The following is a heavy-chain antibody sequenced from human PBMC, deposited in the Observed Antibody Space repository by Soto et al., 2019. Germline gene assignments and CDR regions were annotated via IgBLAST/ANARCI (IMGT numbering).Heavy chain of an antibody. CDR1: GYTFTGYY. CDR3: ARDFATGTTFNSYYYGMDV. V-gene: IGHV1-2*04. Sequence: ASVKVSCKASGYTFTGYYMHWVRQAPGQGLEWMGWINPNSGGTNYAQKFQGWVTMTRDTSISTAYMELSRLRSDDTAVYYCARDFATGTTFNSYYYGMDVWGEATQVTFS. D-gene: IGHD1-1*01. CDR2: INPNSGGT. J-gene: IGHJ6*01.